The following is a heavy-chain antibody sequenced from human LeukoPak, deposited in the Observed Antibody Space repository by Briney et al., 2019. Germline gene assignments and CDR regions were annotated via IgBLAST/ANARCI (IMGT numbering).Heavy chain of an antibody. CDR1: GYNFIDYY. Sequence: ASLKLSCKTSGYNFIDYYIHWVRQSPGPGLESLCWINPNIDDTSYEQKFQGRVTMSSDTSINTVYLEVTRLTSDDTAVYFCARKGNMDQLLTFDHWGQGALVTVSS. CDR3: ARKGNMDQLLTFDH. J-gene: IGHJ4*02. CDR2: INPNIDDT. V-gene: IGHV1-2*02. D-gene: IGHD3/OR15-3a*01.